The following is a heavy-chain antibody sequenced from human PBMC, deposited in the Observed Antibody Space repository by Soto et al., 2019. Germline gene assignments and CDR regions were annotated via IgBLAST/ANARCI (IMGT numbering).Heavy chain of an antibody. J-gene: IGHJ6*02. CDR1: GYTFTSYY. D-gene: IGHD3-10*01. Sequence: ASVKVSCKASGYTFTSYYMHWVRQAPGQGLEWMGIINPSGGSTSYAQKFQGRVTMTRDASTSTVYMELSSLRSEDTAVYYCAREISYGSGSYYKPYYYYYGMDVWGQGTTVTVSS. V-gene: IGHV1-46*01. CDR3: AREISYGSGSYYKPYYYYYGMDV. CDR2: INPSGGST.